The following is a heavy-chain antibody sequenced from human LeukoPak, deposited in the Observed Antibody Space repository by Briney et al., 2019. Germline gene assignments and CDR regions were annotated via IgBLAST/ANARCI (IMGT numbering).Heavy chain of an antibody. CDR1: GFTFSNYA. CDR3: ARKGSGCSSTSCSDY. J-gene: IGHJ4*02. V-gene: IGHV3-23*01. D-gene: IGHD2-2*01. CDR2: ISGSGGST. Sequence: GGSLRLSCAASGFTFSNYAMSWVRQAPGKGLEWVSGISGSGGSTYYADSMKGRLTISRDNSKNTLYLQMDSLRAEDTAVYYCARKGSGCSSTSCSDYWGQGTLVTVSS.